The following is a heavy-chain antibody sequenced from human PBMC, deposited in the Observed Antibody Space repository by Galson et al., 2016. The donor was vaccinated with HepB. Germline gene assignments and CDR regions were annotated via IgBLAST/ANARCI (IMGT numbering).Heavy chain of an antibody. CDR3: ARSRRDFWSGRDAFDI. CDR2: ISHDGGDK. Sequence: SLRLSCAASGFNFKTWAMHWVRQAPGKGLEWLTVISHDGGDKYYGDSVKGRFTIPRDNSKRTLYLQMNSLRTEDTAVYYCARSRRDFWSGRDAFDIWGQGTMVSVSS. J-gene: IGHJ3*02. V-gene: IGHV3-30-3*01. CDR1: GFNFKTWA. D-gene: IGHD3-3*01.